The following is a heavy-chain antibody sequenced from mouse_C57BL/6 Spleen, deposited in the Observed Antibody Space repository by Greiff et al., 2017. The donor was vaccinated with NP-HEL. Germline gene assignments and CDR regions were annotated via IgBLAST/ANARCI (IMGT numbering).Heavy chain of an antibody. CDR3: ARGGVAYWYFDV. CDR2: ISYDGSN. D-gene: IGHD1-1*02. Sequence: EVKLQESGPGLVKPSQSLSLTCSVTGYSITSGYYWNWIRQFPGNKLEWMGYISYDGSNNTNPSRKNRISITRYTSKNQFFLKLNSVTTEDTATYDCARGGVAYWYFDVWGTGTTVTVSS. J-gene: IGHJ1*03. CDR1: GYSITSGYY. V-gene: IGHV3-6*01.